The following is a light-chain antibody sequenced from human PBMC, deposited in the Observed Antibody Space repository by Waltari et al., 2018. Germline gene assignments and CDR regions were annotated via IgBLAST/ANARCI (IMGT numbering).Light chain of an antibody. CDR1: HRSVGSYYF. CDR2: DGS. J-gene: IGLJ3*02. CDR3: CSYAGSSTWV. Sequence: QAALTQPASGSGSPGRSIPIPTPRTHRSVGSYYFVSWFQHHRGKAPQLIILDGSNRPSGISNRFSGSKSGNTASLTISGLQAGDETDYYCCSYAGSSTWVFGGGTKLTVL. V-gene: IGLV2-23*01.